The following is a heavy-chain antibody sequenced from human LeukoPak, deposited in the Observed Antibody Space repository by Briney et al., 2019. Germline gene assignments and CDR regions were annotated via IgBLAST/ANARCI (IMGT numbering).Heavy chain of an antibody. CDR3: ASHSSGWYEYYFDY. Sequence: ASVTLSCTASGYTFTGYYMHWVRQAPGQGLEWMGWINPDSGGTNYAQKFQGRVTMTRDTSISTAYMELSRLRSDDTAVYYCASHSSGWYEYYFDYWGEGTLVTVSS. J-gene: IGHJ4*02. CDR2: INPDSGGT. D-gene: IGHD6-19*01. V-gene: IGHV1-2*02. CDR1: GYTFTGYY.